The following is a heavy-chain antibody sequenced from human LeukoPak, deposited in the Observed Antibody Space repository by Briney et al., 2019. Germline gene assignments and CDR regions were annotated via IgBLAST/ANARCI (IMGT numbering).Heavy chain of an antibody. Sequence: ASVKVSCKTSGYTFTSYGINWVRQAPGQGLQWMGWMNPNSGNTGYARKFQGRVTITRNTSISTAYMELSSLRSEDTAVYYCARVVGWFDPWGQGTLVTVSS. J-gene: IGHJ5*02. CDR1: GYTFTSYG. V-gene: IGHV1-8*03. CDR3: ARVVGWFDP. CDR2: MNPNSGNT.